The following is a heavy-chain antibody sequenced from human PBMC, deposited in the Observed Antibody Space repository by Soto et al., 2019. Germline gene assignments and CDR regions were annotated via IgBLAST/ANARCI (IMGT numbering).Heavy chain of an antibody. CDR2: TYYRSKWYN. CDR1: GDSVSSNSAA. V-gene: IGHV6-1*01. J-gene: IGHJ6*03. Sequence: SQTLSLTCAISGDSVSSNSAAWNWIRQSPSRGLEWLGRTYYRSKWYNDYAVSVKSRITINPDTSKNQSSLQLNSSTPEDTAVYYCASDVEGHCSSTSCYYYYYYYMDVWGKGTTVTVSS. CDR3: ASDVEGHCSSTSCYYYYYYYMDV. D-gene: IGHD2-2*01.